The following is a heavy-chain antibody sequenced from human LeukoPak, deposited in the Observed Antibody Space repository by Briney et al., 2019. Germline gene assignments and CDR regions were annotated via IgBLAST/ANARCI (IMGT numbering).Heavy chain of an antibody. CDR1: GFTFSSYA. V-gene: IGHV3-23*01. Sequence: PGGSLRLSCAASGFTFSSYAMSWVRQAPGKGLEWVSAISGSGGSTYYADSVKGRLTISRDNSKNTLYLQMNSLRTEDTAVYYWAKEVQLWFNWFDPWGQGTLVTVSS. D-gene: IGHD5-18*01. J-gene: IGHJ5*02. CDR2: ISGSGGST. CDR3: AKEVQLWFNWFDP.